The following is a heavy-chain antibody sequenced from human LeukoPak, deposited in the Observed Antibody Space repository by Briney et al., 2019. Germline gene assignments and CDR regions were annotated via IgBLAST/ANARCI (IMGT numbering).Heavy chain of an antibody. V-gene: IGHV3-7*01. CDR3: ARPPPIAAAGTRGDY. J-gene: IGHJ4*02. CDR1: GFTFSSYW. Sequence: GGSLRHSCAASGFTFSSYWMSWVRQAPGKGLEWVANIKQDGSEKYYVDSVKGRFTISRDNAKNSLYLQMNSLRAEDTAVYYCARPPPIAAAGTRGDYWGQGTLVTVSS. D-gene: IGHD6-13*01. CDR2: IKQDGSEK.